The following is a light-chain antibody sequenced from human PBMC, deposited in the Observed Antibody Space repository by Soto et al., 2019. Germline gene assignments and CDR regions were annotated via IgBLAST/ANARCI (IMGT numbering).Light chain of an antibody. J-gene: IGKJ2*01. Sequence: DIQMTQSPSSLSASVGDRVTITCRASQSISSFLNWYQQKPGKAPKLLIYAASSLQSGVPSRFSGSGSGTDFTLTISSLQPEDFATYYCQQSYNTLMYTFGQGTKVDIK. V-gene: IGKV1-39*01. CDR3: QQSYNTLMYT. CDR2: AAS. CDR1: QSISSF.